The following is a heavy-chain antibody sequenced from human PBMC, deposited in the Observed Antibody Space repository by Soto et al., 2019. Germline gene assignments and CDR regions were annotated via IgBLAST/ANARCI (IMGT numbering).Heavy chain of an antibody. J-gene: IGHJ6*02. CDR3: AKASIAAAGYPDYYYGMDV. CDR1: GFTFSSYA. CDR2: ISGSGGST. Sequence: PGGSLRLSCAASGFTFSSYAMSWVRQAPGKGLEWVSAISGSGGSTYYADSVKGRFTTSRDNSKNTLYLQMNGLRAEDTAVYYCAKASIAAAGYPDYYYGMDVWGQGTTVTVS. D-gene: IGHD6-13*01. V-gene: IGHV3-23*01.